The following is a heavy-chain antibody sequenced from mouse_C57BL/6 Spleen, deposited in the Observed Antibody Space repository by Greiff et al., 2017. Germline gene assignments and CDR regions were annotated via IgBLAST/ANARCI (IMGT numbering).Heavy chain of an antibody. CDR2: IHPNSGST. Sequence: QVQLKQPGAELVKPGASVKLSCKASGYTFTSYWMHWVKQRPGQGLEWIGMIHPNSGSTNYNEKFKSKATLTVDKSSSTAYMQLSSLTSEDSAVYYCARYNSNYEWFAYWGQGTLVTVSA. D-gene: IGHD2-5*01. CDR3: ARYNSNYEWFAY. J-gene: IGHJ3*01. CDR1: GYTFTSYW. V-gene: IGHV1-64*01.